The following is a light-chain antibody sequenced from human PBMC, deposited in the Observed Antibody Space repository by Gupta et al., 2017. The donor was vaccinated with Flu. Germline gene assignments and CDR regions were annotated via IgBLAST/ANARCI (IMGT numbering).Light chain of an antibody. CDR1: QTLPNY. J-gene: IGKJ2*03. CDR3: QQYYNTRRYS. Sequence: EGTPLSCSASQTLPNYLASCQQKSGQAPRLLLYAASTRATGIPARFSGSGSGTDFTLTISSLQPEDFAVYYCQQYYNTRRYSFGQGTNVEIK. CDR2: AAS. V-gene: IGKV3-15*01.